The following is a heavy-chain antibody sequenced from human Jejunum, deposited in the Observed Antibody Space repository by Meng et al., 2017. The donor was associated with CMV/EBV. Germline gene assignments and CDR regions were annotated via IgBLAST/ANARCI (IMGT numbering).Heavy chain of an antibody. CDR3: ARDRGPNTLDY. CDR2: MSHDGSEE. CDR1: GFPFSTYW. J-gene: IGHJ4*02. D-gene: IGHD2-8*01. V-gene: IGHV3-7*01. Sequence: AVSGFPFSTYWMTWVRQAPGKGLEWVVSMSHDGSEEYYLDSVRGRFTVSRDNAQDSVYLQMNSLRVEDTAIYYCARDRGPNTLDYWGQGTLVTVSS.